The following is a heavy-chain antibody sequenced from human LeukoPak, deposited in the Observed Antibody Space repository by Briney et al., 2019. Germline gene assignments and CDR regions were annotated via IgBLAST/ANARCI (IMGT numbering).Heavy chain of an antibody. V-gene: IGHV3-11*06. Sequence: GGSLRLSCAASGITVSGNYMSWVRQAPGKGLEWVSYISDSGTITKYVDAVKGRFTISRDNARNSVYLQMESLRVEDTALYYCAGGPQYGGSYVDWGQGTLVTVSS. D-gene: IGHD1-26*01. CDR1: GITVSGNY. J-gene: IGHJ4*02. CDR2: ISDSGTIT. CDR3: AGGPQYGGSYVD.